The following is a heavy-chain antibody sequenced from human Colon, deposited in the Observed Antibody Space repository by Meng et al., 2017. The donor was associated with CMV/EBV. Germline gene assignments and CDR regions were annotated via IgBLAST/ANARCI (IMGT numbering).Heavy chain of an antibody. CDR1: GGSISNFY. D-gene: IGHD3-16*01. CDR3: ARSGGVAYYGMDV. V-gene: IGHV4-59*01. J-gene: IGHJ6*02. Sequence: SETLSLTCTVSGGSISNFYWSWVRQPPGKGLEWIGYIYYSGSTNYNPSLKSRVTISVDTSKNQISLKLSSVTAADTAVYYCARSGGVAYYGMDVWGQGTTVTVSS. CDR2: IYYSGST.